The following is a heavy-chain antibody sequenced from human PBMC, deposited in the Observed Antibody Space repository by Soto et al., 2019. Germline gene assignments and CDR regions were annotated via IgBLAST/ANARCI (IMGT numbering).Heavy chain of an antibody. CDR2: ISGSGSVT. Sequence: GGSLRLSCAASGSTFSSSAMTWVRQSPGKGLEWVSAISGSGSVTYYTSSVRGRFTISRDNSRNTLYLQMNNLRAEDTAVYYCSRNTSGRQGSTLDIWGQGTMVTVSS. D-gene: IGHD6-19*01. CDR3: SRNTSGRQGSTLDI. CDR1: GSTFSSSA. J-gene: IGHJ3*02. V-gene: IGHV3-23*01.